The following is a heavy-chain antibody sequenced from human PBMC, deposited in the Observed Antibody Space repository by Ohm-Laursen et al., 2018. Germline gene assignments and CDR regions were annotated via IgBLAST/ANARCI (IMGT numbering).Heavy chain of an antibody. V-gene: IGHV3-48*01. J-gene: IGHJ6*02. D-gene: IGHD2-8*01. CDR3: ARDAAPDCTNGVCYEYYGMDV. CDR2: ISSSSSTI. CDR1: GFTFSSYS. Sequence: SLRLSCAASGFTFSSYSMNWVRQAPGKGLEWVSYISSSSSTIYYADSVKGRFTISRDNAKNSLYLQMNSLRAEDTAVYYCARDAAPDCTNGVCYEYYGMDVWGQGTTVTVSS.